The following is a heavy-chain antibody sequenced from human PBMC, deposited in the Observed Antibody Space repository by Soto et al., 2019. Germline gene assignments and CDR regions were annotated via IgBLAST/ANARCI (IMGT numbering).Heavy chain of an antibody. CDR3: ARPRHPRGTVGATSPLDP. V-gene: IGHV3-53*01. Sequence: PGGSLRLSCSASGFIFEDFTINWFRQAPGKGLEWVSVHYSGGSTYYADSVQGRFTISRDKSNNTLYLHMRRVRAEDTAVYFCARPRHPRGTVGATSPLDPWGQGTKVTVSS. CDR1: GFIFEDFT. D-gene: IGHD1-26*01. CDR2: HYSGGST. J-gene: IGHJ5*02.